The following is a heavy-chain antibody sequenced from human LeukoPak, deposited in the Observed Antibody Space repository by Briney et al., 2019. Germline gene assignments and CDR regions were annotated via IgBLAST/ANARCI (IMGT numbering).Heavy chain of an antibody. V-gene: IGHV3-11*05. CDR1: GFNFSDYY. CDR2: ISTSRTYT. D-gene: IGHD6-13*01. J-gene: IGHJ3*02. CDR3: ARDLYEAAAASHAFDI. Sequence: GGSLRLSCAASGFNFSDYYMTWIRQAPGKGLEWVSYISTSRTYTNCADSVRGRFTISRDNAKNSLFLQLNSLRTEDTAVYYCARDLYEAAAASHAFDIWGQGAMVTVSS.